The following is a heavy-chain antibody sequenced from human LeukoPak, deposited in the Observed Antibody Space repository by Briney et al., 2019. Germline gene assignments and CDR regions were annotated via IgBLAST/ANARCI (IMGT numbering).Heavy chain of an antibody. CDR3: AKDGWVTTTTREDY. Sequence: GGSLRLSCAASGFSFSTSAMSWVRQAPGKGLEWVSTISSGGSTTFYVDSVKGRFTISRDNSKNTLYLHMNSLRAEDTALYYCAKDGWVTTTTREDYWGQGTLVTVSS. V-gene: IGHV3-23*01. CDR1: GFSFSTSA. J-gene: IGHJ4*02. CDR2: ISSGGSTT. D-gene: IGHD4-17*01.